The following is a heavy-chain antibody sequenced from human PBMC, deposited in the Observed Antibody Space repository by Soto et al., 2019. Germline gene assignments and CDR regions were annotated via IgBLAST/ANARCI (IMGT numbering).Heavy chain of an antibody. CDR1: GFTFTSSA. CDR3: AADCYGGDSSGTADC. CDR2: IVVGSGNT. V-gene: IGHV1-58*01. J-gene: IGHJ3*01. D-gene: IGHD6-19*01. Sequence: VSCKASGFTFTSSAVQWVRQARGQRLEWIGWIVVGSGNTNYAQKFQERATITRDMSTSTAYMELSSLRSEDTAVYYCAADCYGGDSSGTADCWGQGTMVTVSS.